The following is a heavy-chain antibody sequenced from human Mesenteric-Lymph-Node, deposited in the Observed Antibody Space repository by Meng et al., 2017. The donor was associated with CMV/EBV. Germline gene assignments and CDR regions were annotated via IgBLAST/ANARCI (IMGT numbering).Heavy chain of an antibody. CDR3: ARGSSYDILTGYFDY. CDR1: GGSFSGYY. V-gene: IGHV4-34*01. D-gene: IGHD3-9*01. CDR2: SNHSGST. J-gene: IGHJ4*02. Sequence: QVLTCGEGLLRRTVTLSVACADYGGSFSGYYWNWIRQSPEKGLEWIGESNHSGSTTYNPSFTSRIIISVDTSTNQISLNMSSVTAADTAVYYCARGSSYDILTGYFDYWGQGALVTVSS.